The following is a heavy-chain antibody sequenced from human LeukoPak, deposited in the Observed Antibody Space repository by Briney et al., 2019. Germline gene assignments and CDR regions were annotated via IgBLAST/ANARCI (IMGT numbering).Heavy chain of an antibody. CDR3: ARARGGYGSVSYPRYYGMDV. CDR2: INHSGST. V-gene: IGHV4-34*01. CDR1: GGSFSGYY. J-gene: IGHJ6*04. D-gene: IGHD3-10*01. Sequence: SETQSLPCAVYGGSFSGYYWRCIRHPPGKGLEQIGEINHSGSTNYNPSLKSRLTISVDTSKTQFSLKLSSVTAADTAVYYCARARGGYGSVSYPRYYGMDVWGKGTTVTVSS.